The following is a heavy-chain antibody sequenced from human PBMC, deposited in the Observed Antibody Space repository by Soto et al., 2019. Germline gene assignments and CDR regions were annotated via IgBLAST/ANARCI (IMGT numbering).Heavy chain of an antibody. D-gene: IGHD1-26*01. J-gene: IGHJ5*02. Sequence: AGGSLRFSCAASGFTFSSFWMSWVRHFPGKGLEWVANIKQDGSEKYYVDSVKGRFSISRDNDNYSLFLHMSSLGAEDTAVYYCARDKQVGATKFDLWGQGTVVTVSS. V-gene: IGHV3-7*03. CDR2: IKQDGSEK. CDR3: ARDKQVGATKFDL. CDR1: GFTFSSFW.